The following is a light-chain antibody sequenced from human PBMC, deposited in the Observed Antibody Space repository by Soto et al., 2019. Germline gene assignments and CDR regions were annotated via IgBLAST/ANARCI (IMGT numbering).Light chain of an antibody. J-gene: IGKJ4*01. V-gene: IGKV1-39*01. CDR2: GAS. CDR3: QQSYSSFLS. Sequence: DIQMSQSPSSLSASVGDTVSLTCRASQSITNSLNWYQMKPGRPPKLLLYGASRLQRGVPSRFRGSGSGTDFTLTITSLQVEDFATYYCQQSYSSFLSFGGGTKVDIK. CDR1: QSITNS.